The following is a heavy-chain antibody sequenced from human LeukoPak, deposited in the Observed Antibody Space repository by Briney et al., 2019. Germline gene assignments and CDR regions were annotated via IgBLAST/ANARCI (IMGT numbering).Heavy chain of an antibody. V-gene: IGHV4-34*01. CDR3: ARGGGTMIVVVIFDY. J-gene: IGHJ4*02. CDR1: GFTFSSYA. Sequence: GSLRLPCAASGFTFSSYAMSWIRQPPGKGLEWIGEINHSGSTNYNPSLKSRVTISVDTSKNQFSLKLSSVTAADTAVYYCARGGGTMIVVVIFDYWGQGTLVTVSS. CDR2: INHSGST. D-gene: IGHD3-22*01.